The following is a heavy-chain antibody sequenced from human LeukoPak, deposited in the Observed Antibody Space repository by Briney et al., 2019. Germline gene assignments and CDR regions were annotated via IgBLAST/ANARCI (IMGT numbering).Heavy chain of an antibody. V-gene: IGHV3-11*06. CDR3: ARDLGYCSGGSCSEENWFDP. Sequence: GGSLRLSCAASGFTFSTYYMSWIRQAPGKGLEWVSYISSSSSYTNYADSVKGRFAISRDNAKNSLYLQMNSLRAEDTAVYYCARDLGYCSGGSCSEENWFDPWGQGTLVTVSS. D-gene: IGHD2-15*01. J-gene: IGHJ5*02. CDR2: ISSSSSYT. CDR1: GFTFSTYY.